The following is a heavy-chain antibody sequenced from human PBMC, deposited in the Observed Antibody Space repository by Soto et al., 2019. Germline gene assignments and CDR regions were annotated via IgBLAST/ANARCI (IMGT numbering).Heavy chain of an antibody. Sequence: PGGSLRLSCAASGFTFSSYAMHWVRQAPGKGLEWVAVISYDGSNKYYADSVKGRFTISRDNSKNTLYLQMNSLRAEDTAVYYCARGILVGATPSDYYYGMDVWGQGTTVTVSS. V-gene: IGHV3-30*04. CDR3: ARGILVGATPSDYYYGMDV. CDR2: ISYDGSNK. D-gene: IGHD1-26*01. J-gene: IGHJ6*02. CDR1: GFTFSSYA.